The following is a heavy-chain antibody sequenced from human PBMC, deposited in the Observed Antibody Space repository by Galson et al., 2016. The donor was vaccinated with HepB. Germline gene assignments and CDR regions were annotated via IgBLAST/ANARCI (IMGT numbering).Heavy chain of an antibody. CDR1: SGSVSSSNYY. Sequence: TLSLTCTVSSGSVSSSNYYWTWIRQPPGKGLELIGYIYSGGASNYNPSLKSRVTISLDRSNNQFSVKLRSVTAAATAVYYCASGFCSTGSCPAEYFQHWGQGTLVTVSS. D-gene: IGHD2-15*01. CDR3: ASGFCSTGSCPAEYFQH. V-gene: IGHV4-61*01. J-gene: IGHJ1*01. CDR2: IYSGGAS.